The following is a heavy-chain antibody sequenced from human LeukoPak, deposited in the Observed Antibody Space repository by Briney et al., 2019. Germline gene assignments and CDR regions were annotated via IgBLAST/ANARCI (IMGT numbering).Heavy chain of an antibody. J-gene: IGHJ6*04. V-gene: IGHV4-39*01. CDR1: SGSISGSSYY. CDR2: MYYGGST. D-gene: IGHD3-16*01. CDR3: ARVARDIMITFGGVSFLDV. Sequence: SETLSLTCTVSSGSISGSSYYRGWIRQPPGKGLEWIGSMYYGGSTYYNPSLKSRVTISVDTSKNQVSLKLNSVTAADTAVYYCARVARDIMITFGGVSFLDVWGKGTTVTISS.